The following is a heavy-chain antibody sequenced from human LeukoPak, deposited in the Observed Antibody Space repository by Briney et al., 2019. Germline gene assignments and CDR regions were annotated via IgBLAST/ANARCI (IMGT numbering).Heavy chain of an antibody. CDR3: ASDYGGNWGTYNYFDL. J-gene: IGHJ2*01. D-gene: IGHD7-27*01. Sequence: ASVKVSCKASGYTFNTYHIHRVRQAPGHGPEWMGIIKPSGGSTTYAQNFQGRVAMTRDTSTSTVYMELSSLTSEDTAVYYCASDYGGNWGTYNYFDLWGRGTLVTVSS. CDR1: GYTFNTYH. V-gene: IGHV1-46*02. CDR2: IKPSGGST.